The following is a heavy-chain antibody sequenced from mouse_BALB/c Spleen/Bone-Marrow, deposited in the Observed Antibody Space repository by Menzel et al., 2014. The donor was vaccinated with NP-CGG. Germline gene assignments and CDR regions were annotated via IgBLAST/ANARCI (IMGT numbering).Heavy chain of an antibody. CDR2: IDPANGNT. CDR3: ARWGITTGFAY. D-gene: IGHD2-4*01. V-gene: IGHV14-3*02. Sequence: VQLQQSGAELVKPGASVKLPCTASGFNIKDTYMRWVKQRPEQGLEWIGRIDPANGNTKYDPKFQGKATITADTSSNTAYLQLSSLTSEDTAVYYCARWGITTGFAYWGQGTLVTVSA. J-gene: IGHJ3*01. CDR1: GFNIKDTY.